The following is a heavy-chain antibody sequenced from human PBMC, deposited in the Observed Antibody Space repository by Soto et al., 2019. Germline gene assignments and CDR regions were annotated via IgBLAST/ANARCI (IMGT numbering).Heavy chain of an antibody. Sequence: QVQLVQSGAEVKKPGASVKVSCKASGYTFTSHGISWVRQAPGQGLEWMGWISAYNGNTNYAQKLQGRVTMTTDTSTSTAYMELRSLGSDDTAVYYCARYGALGENYCYYGMDVWGQGTTVTVSS. V-gene: IGHV1-18*01. J-gene: IGHJ6*02. D-gene: IGHD3-16*01. CDR3: ARYGALGENYCYYGMDV. CDR2: ISAYNGNT. CDR1: GYTFTSHG.